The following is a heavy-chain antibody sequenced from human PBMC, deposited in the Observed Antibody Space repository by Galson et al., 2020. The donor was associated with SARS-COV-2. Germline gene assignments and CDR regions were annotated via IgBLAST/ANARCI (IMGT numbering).Heavy chain of an antibody. CDR2: IRSKAYGGTT. CDR3: TRDDFWSGYYPY. Sequence: SLRLSCTASGFTFGAYAMSWFRQAPGKGLEWVGFIRSKAYGGTTEYAASVKGRFTISRDDSKSIAYLQMNSLKTEDTAVYYCTRDDFWSGYYPYWGQGTLVTVSS. CDR1: GFTFGAYA. D-gene: IGHD3-3*01. V-gene: IGHV3-49*03. J-gene: IGHJ4*02.